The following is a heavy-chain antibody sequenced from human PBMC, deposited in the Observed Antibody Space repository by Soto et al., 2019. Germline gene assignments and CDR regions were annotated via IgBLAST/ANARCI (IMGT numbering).Heavy chain of an antibody. CDR2: ISSSSSYI. V-gene: IGHV3-21*01. CDR1: GFTFSSYS. CDR3: ARDGAAAGYYYYYYGMDV. J-gene: IGHJ6*02. D-gene: IGHD6-13*01. Sequence: GWSLRLSCAASGFTFSSYSMNWVLQAPGKGLEWVSSISSSSSYIYYADSVKGLFTISRDNAKNSLYLQMNSLRAEDTAVYYCARDGAAAGYYYYYYGMDVWGQGTTVTVSS.